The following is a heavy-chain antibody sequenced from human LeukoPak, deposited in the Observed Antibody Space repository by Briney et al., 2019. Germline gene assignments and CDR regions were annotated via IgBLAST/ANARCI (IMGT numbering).Heavy chain of an antibody. CDR2: ISSSSSTI. CDR3: AREPAEQWLVSRSDYFDY. Sequence: GGSLRLSCAASGFTFSSYSMNWVRQAPGKGLEWVSYISSSSSTIYYADSVKGRFTISRDNAKNSLYLQMNSLRAEDTAVYYCAREPAEQWLVSRSDYFDYWGQGTLVTVSS. CDR1: GFTFSSYS. V-gene: IGHV3-48*04. D-gene: IGHD6-19*01. J-gene: IGHJ4*02.